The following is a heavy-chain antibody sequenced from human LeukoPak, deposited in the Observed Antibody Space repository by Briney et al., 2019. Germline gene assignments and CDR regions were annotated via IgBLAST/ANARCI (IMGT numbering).Heavy chain of an antibody. CDR2: ISGSGGST. D-gene: IGHD6-19*01. V-gene: IGHV3-23*01. CDR3: AKTKGAVAGDRGGIFDY. J-gene: IGHJ4*02. Sequence: GGSLRLSCAASGFTFSSYAMSWVRQAPGKGLEWVSAISGSGGSTYYADSVKGRFTISRDNSKNTLYLQMNSLRAEDTAVYYCAKTKGAVAGDRGGIFDYWGQGTLVTVSS. CDR1: GFTFSSYA.